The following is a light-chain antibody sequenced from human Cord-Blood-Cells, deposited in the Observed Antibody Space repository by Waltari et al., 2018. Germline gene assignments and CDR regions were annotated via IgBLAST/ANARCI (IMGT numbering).Light chain of an antibody. V-gene: IGKV3-11*01. CDR1: QSVSSY. J-gene: IGKJ1*01. CDR2: DAS. Sequence: EIVLTQSPATLSLSPGERATLSCRASQSVSSYLAWYQQKPGQAPRLLIYDASNRATGIPARFSGSGSGTDFTLTISSLEPEDFVVYYCQQRSNWRTFGQGTKVEIK. CDR3: QQRSNWRT.